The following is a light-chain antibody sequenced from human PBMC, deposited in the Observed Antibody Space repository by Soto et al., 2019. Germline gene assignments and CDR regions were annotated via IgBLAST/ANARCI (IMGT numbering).Light chain of an antibody. CDR3: HQRQSWPRT. Sequence: EIVMTQSPATLSVSPGERATLSCRASQSVSNKLAWYQQRPGQAPRLLIYGASTRATGIPARFSGSGSGTEFALTISSVQSEDFAVYYCHQRQSWPRTFGQGTKVDI. J-gene: IGKJ1*01. CDR2: GAS. V-gene: IGKV3-15*01. CDR1: QSVSNK.